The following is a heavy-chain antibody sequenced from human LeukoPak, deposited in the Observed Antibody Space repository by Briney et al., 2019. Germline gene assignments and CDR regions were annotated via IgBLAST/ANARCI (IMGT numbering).Heavy chain of an antibody. D-gene: IGHD1-26*01. CDR3: ARGGRSSSNFDY. CDR1: GGSISSYY. Sequence: PSETLSLTCTVSGGSISSYYWSWIRQPPGKGLEWIGYIYYSGSTNYNPSLKSRVTISVDKSRNQFSLKLSSVTAADTAVYYCARGGRSSSNFDYWGQGTLVTVSS. V-gene: IGHV4-59*01. CDR2: IYYSGST. J-gene: IGHJ4*02.